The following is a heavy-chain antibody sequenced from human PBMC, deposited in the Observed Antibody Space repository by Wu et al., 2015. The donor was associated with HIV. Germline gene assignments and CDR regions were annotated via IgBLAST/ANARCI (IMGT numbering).Heavy chain of an antibody. D-gene: IGHD5-18*01. J-gene: IGHJ5*02. V-gene: IGHV1-2*02. Sequence: QARLMQSGAELKKPGASVNVFCKASGYIFSGFHMHWVRQAPGQKLEWMGWINPSSGGTRYADNFQGRVTMTRDTSTNTVYMELSGLSVDDTAVYYCARDRGGYKRADWLGPWGQGTLVTVSS. CDR3: ARDRGGYKRADWLGP. CDR1: GYIFSGFH. CDR2: INPSSGGT.